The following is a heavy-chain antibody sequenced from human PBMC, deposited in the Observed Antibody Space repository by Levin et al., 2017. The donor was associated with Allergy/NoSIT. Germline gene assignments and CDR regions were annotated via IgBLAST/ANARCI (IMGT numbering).Heavy chain of an antibody. V-gene: IGHV3-23*01. CDR2: ISASGGST. Sequence: PGGSLRLSCAASGFTFSSYGMSWVRQAPGKGLEWVSIISASGGSTYYADSVKGRFTISRDNSKNTLYLQMNSLRAEDTAVYYCAKRADSSGYNWFDPWGQGTLVTVSS. J-gene: IGHJ5*02. CDR3: AKRADSSGYNWFDP. D-gene: IGHD3-22*01. CDR1: GFTFSSYG.